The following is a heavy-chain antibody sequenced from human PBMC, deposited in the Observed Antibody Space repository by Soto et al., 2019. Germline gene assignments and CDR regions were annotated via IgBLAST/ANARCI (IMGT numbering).Heavy chain of an antibody. CDR2: IYYSGST. Sequence: PSETLSLTCTVSGGSISSGGYYWSWIRQHPGKGLEWIGYIYYSGSTYYNPSLKSRVTISVDTSKNQFSLKLSSVTAADTAVYYCARGAESIAAAENYFDDWGQGTLVTVSS. V-gene: IGHV4-31*03. CDR3: ARGAESIAAAENYFDD. D-gene: IGHD6-13*01. CDR1: GGSISSGGYY. J-gene: IGHJ4*02.